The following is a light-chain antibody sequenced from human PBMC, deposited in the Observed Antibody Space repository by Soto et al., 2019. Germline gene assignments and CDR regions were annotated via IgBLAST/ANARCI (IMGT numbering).Light chain of an antibody. V-gene: IGKV1-9*01. CDR3: QQLNSYLSIT. J-gene: IGKJ5*01. Sequence: IQLTQSPSFLSASVGDRVTITCRASQGISSYLAWYQQKPGKAPKLLIYAASTLQSGVPSRFSGSGSGTEFTLTISSLQPEDFATYYCQQLNSYLSITFGQGTRLEMK. CDR1: QGISSY. CDR2: AAS.